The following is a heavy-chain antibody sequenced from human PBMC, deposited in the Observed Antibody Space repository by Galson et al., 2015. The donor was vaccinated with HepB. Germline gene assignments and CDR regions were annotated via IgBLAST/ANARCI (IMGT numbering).Heavy chain of an antibody. Sequence: TLSLTCTVSGGSISSGGYYWSWIRQHPGKGLEWIGYIYYSGSTYYNPSLKSRVTISVDTSKNQFSLKLSSVTAADTAVYYCARELTRYYYDSSGYYDRSFDIWGQGTMVTVSS. CDR2: IYYSGST. V-gene: IGHV4-31*03. CDR3: ARELTRYYYDSSGYYDRSFDI. CDR1: GGSISSGGYY. J-gene: IGHJ3*02. D-gene: IGHD3-22*01.